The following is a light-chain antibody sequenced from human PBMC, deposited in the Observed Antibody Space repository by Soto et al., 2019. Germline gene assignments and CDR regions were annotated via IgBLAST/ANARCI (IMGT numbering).Light chain of an antibody. J-gene: IGKJ5*01. CDR2: GAS. CDR3: QQVYGHPPA. Sequence: DIQLTQPPSFLSASVGARVTITCRASQGIRHYLAWYQQKPGKAPSLLMYGASTLQSGVPSRFSGSGSGTEFTLTISSLQPEDVATYFCQQVYGHPPAFGPGTRLDIK. V-gene: IGKV1-9*01. CDR1: QGIRHY.